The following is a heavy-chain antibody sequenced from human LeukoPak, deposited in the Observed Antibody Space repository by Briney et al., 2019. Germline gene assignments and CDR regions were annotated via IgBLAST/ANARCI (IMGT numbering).Heavy chain of an antibody. CDR3: ARVRSIAAAGAMDV. D-gene: IGHD6-13*01. CDR2: INPNSGGT. Sequence: ASVKVSCKASGGTFSSYAISWARQAPGQGLEWMGRINPNSGGTNYAQKFQGRVTMTRDTSISTAYMELSRLRSDDTAVYYCARVRSIAAAGAMDVWGQGTTVTVSS. V-gene: IGHV1-2*06. CDR1: GGTFSSYA. J-gene: IGHJ6*02.